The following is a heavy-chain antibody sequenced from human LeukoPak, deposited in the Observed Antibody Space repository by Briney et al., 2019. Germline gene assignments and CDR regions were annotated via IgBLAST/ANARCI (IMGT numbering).Heavy chain of an antibody. D-gene: IGHD6-25*01. CDR3: ARGGGGIAATP. CDR1: GDSISGYY. CDR2: MHYSGST. J-gene: IGHJ3*01. Sequence: PSETLSLTCTVFGDSISGYYWSWIRQPPGKGLEWIGYMHYSGSTNYNPSLKSRVTISIDTSKKHFSLRLTSVTAADTAVYYCARGGGGIAATPWGQGTMVTVSS. V-gene: IGHV4-59*01.